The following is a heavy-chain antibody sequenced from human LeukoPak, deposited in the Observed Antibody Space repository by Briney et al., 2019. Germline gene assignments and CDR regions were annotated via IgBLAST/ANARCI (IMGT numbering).Heavy chain of an antibody. CDR3: ARVEGVAAAGRFDY. J-gene: IGHJ4*02. CDR2: IIPIFGTA. V-gene: IGHV1-69*13. D-gene: IGHD6-13*01. Sequence: GASVKVSCKASGGTFSSYAISWVRQAPGQGLEWMGGIIPIFGTANYAQKFQGRVTITADESTSTAYMELSSLRSEDTAVHYCARVEGVAAAGRFDYWGQGTLVTVSS. CDR1: GGTFSSYA.